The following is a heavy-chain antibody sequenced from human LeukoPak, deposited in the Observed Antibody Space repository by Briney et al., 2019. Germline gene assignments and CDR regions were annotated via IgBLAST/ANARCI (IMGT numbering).Heavy chain of an antibody. D-gene: IGHD4-17*01. CDR1: GFTFSTFW. CDR2: INHDGSST. CDR3: ANPPTVTKIRFDS. J-gene: IGHJ5*01. V-gene: IGHV3-74*01. Sequence: PGGSLRLSCATSGFTFSTFWMHWVRQAPGKGLVWVSRINHDGSSTNYADSVKGRFTISRDNAKNTLHLQMNSLRAEDTAVYYCANPPTVTKIRFDSWGQGTLVTVSS.